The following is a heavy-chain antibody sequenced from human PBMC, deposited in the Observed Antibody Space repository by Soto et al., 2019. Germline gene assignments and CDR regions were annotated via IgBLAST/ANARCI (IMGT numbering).Heavy chain of an antibody. Sequence: ASVKVSCKASGYTFTSYCISWVRQAPGQGLEWMGWISAYNGNTNYAQKLQGRVTMTTDTSTSTAYMELRSLRSDDTAVYYCARDLGYCSSTSCYEWFDPWGQGTLVTVSS. V-gene: IGHV1-18*01. CDR1: GYTFTSYC. CDR3: ARDLGYCSSTSCYEWFDP. D-gene: IGHD2-2*03. CDR2: ISAYNGNT. J-gene: IGHJ5*02.